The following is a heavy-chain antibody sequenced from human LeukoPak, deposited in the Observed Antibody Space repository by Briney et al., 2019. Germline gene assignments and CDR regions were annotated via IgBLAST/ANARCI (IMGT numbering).Heavy chain of an antibody. CDR2: ISDYNGKT. J-gene: IGHJ4*02. CDR1: GYTFTSYG. V-gene: IGHV1-18*01. CDR3: AREGYYDSSGYYSHGYLSDY. D-gene: IGHD3-22*01. Sequence: GASVTVSCKASGYTFTSYGISWVRQAPGQGLEWMGWISDYNGKTIYAQKLQGRVTMTTDTSTSTAYMELRSLRSDDTAVYYCAREGYYDSSGYYSHGYLSDYWGQGTLVTVSS.